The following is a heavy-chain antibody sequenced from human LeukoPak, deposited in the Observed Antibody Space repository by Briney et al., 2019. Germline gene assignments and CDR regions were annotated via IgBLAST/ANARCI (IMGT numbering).Heavy chain of an antibody. Sequence: GGSLRLSCAASGFTFSDSWMHWVRQAPGKGLVWVSHINNDGSNTIYADSVKGRFTISRDNSKNTLYLQMNSLRVEDTAVYYCAKNRGAGSHYYYHMNVWGKGTTVTVSS. CDR3: AKNRGAGSHYYYHMNV. V-gene: IGHV3-74*01. D-gene: IGHD1-26*01. CDR2: INNDGSNT. CDR1: GFTFSDSW. J-gene: IGHJ6*03.